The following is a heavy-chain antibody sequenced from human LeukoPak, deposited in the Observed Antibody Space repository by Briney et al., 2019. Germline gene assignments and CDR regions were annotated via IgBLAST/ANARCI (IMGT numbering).Heavy chain of an antibody. V-gene: IGHV1-69*04. CDR3: ARGTGGGYSCGDPSYGMDV. Sequence: GASVKVSCKASGGTFSSYAISWVRQAPGQGLEWMGRIIPILGIANYAQKFQGRVTITADKSTSTAYMELSSLRSEDTAVYYCARGTGGGYSCGDPSYGMDVWGQGTTVTVSS. CDR1: GGTFSSYA. J-gene: IGHJ6*02. D-gene: IGHD5-18*01. CDR2: IIPILGIA.